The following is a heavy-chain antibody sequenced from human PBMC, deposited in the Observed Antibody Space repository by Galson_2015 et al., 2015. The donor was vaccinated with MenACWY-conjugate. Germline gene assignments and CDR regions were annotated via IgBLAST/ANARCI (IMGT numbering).Heavy chain of an antibody. Sequence: LSLTCTVSGDSISSFNSFWAWIRQPPGKGLEWIGNIYYTGTTYYNASLKSRVTISLDTSKNQFSLRLSSVTAADTAVYYCAKVLIFWPYGAFDMWGQGTMVTVSS. V-gene: IGHV4-39*07. D-gene: IGHD3/OR15-3a*01. CDR3: AKVLIFWPYGAFDM. CDR2: IYYTGTT. J-gene: IGHJ3*02. CDR1: GDSISSFNSF.